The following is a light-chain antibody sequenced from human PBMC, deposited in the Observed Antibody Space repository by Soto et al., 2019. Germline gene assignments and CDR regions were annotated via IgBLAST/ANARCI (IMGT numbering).Light chain of an antibody. CDR2: DVS. CDR1: SSDVGGYNY. V-gene: IGLV2-14*03. Sequence: QSVLTQPASVSGSPGQSITISCTGTSSDVGGYNYVSWYQQHPGKAPKLTIYDVSRRPSGISNRFSGSKSGNTASLTISGLQAEDEADYYCSSYTSSSTQVFGTGTKVPS. J-gene: IGLJ1*01. CDR3: SSYTSSSTQV.